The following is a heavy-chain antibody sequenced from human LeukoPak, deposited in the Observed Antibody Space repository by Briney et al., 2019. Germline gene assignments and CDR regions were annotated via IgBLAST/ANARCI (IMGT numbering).Heavy chain of an antibody. CDR2: ISYDGSNK. CDR1: RFTFSDYA. Sequence: PGRSLRLSCAASRFTFSDYAMHWVRQAPGRGLEWVAAISYDGSNKYYADSVKGRFTISRDNSKNTLYLQMNSLRAEDTALYYCARGDGSSWYGEGYFDYWGQGTLVTVSS. V-gene: IGHV3-30-3*01. J-gene: IGHJ4*02. CDR3: ARGDGSSWYGEGYFDY. D-gene: IGHD6-13*01.